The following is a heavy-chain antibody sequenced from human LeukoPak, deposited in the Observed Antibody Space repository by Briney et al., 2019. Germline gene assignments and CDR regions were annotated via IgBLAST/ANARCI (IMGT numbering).Heavy chain of an antibody. CDR3: ARASYGGPFNWFDP. D-gene: IGHD4-23*01. Sequence: SETLSLTCTVSGGSISSYYWSWIRQPPGKGLEWIGYIYYSGSTNYNPSLKSRVTISVDTSKSQFSLKLSSVTAADTAVYYCARASYGGPFNWFDPWGQGTLVTVSS. J-gene: IGHJ5*02. CDR1: GGSISSYY. V-gene: IGHV4-59*01. CDR2: IYYSGST.